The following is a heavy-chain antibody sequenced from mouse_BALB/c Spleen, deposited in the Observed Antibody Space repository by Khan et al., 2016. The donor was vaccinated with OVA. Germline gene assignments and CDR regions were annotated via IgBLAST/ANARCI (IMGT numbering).Heavy chain of an antibody. CDR1: GFTFSSYS. D-gene: IGHD4-1*01. J-gene: IGHJ3*01. CDR3: ASRLSGWFAY. Sequence: EVELVESGGDLVKPGGSLKLSCAASGFTFSSYSMSWVRQTPDKRLEWVASISSGGDYTYYPDIVKGRFTISRDNAKNTLYLEMSSLKSEDTAMYYCASRLSGWFAYGGQGTLVTVSA. CDR2: ISSGGDYT. V-gene: IGHV5-6*01.